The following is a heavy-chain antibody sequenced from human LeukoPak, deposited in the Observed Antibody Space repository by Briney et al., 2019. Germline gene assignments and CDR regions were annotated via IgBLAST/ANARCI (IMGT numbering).Heavy chain of an antibody. CDR2: ISRVSTYI. CDR1: GFTFTDYS. J-gene: IGHJ6*03. V-gene: IGHV3-21*01. D-gene: IGHD2-21*02. Sequence: GGSPRLSCSASGFTFTDYSMSWVRQAPGKGLEWVSIISRVSTYIYCADSVKGRFTVSRDNAKSSLYLQMTSLRAEDTAVYFCAREGGDGDYYYYMDVWGKGTTVTVSS. CDR3: AREGGDGDYYYYMDV.